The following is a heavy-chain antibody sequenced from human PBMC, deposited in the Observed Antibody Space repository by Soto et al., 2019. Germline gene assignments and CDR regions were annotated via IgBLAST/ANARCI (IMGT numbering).Heavy chain of an antibody. Sequence: QVQLVQSGAEVKKPGASVKVSCKASGYTFSSYVMYWVRQAPGQRLEWMGWINPGNGNTKYSQKFQGRVTISRDTSASTAYRELSSLTSEDTAVYYCAMNIAAAASFDYWGQGTLVTVSS. J-gene: IGHJ4*02. CDR2: INPGNGNT. CDR1: GYTFSSYV. V-gene: IGHV1-3*01. CDR3: AMNIAAAASFDY. D-gene: IGHD6-13*01.